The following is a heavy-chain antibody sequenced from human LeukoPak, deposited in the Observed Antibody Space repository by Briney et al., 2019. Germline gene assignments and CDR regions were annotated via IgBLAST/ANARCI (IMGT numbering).Heavy chain of an antibody. CDR2: MQSTGNS. CDR3: ARDKQHSYGRYFDH. V-gene: IGHV4-59*01. D-gene: IGHD5-18*01. CDR1: GDSISTYH. Sequence: SETLSLTCSVSGDSISTYHWNWIRKPPGRGLEWIGYMQSTGNSNYNPSLRSRVTTFVDTSKNQVALILRSVTAADTAVYFCARDKQHSYGRYFDHWGQGALVTVSS. J-gene: IGHJ4*02.